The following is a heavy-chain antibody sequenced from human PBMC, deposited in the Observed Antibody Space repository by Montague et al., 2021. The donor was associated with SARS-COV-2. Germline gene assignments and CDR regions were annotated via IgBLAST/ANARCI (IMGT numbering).Heavy chain of an antibody. CDR3: AKEIDASGNS. D-gene: IGHD3-10*01. V-gene: IGHV3-23*03. CDR1: GFSLRSYA. J-gene: IGHJ4*02. Sequence: SLRLSCAASGFSLRSYAMSWVRQAPGKGLEWVSFIYGGGSGTHYADSVKGRFTISRDNSKSTLYLQMDRLRAEDTAVYYCAKEIDASGNSWGQGTLVTVSS. CDR2: IYGGGSGT.